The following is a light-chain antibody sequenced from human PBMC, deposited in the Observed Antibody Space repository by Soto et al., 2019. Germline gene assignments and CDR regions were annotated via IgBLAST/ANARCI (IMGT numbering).Light chain of an antibody. CDR3: QQSYGTPIS. CDR1: QSISWY. V-gene: IGKV1-39*01. J-gene: IGKJ5*01. CDR2: AAS. Sequence: DIQMTQSPSSLSASVGDRVTITCRASQSISWYLNWYQQKPGKAPKLRIYAASRLQSGFPARFSGSGSGTDFTLTISSMQPEDFVTYYCQQSYGTPISFGQGTLLEIK.